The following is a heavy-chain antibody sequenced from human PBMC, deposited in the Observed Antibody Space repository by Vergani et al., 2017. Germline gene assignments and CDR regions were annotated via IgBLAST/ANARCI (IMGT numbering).Heavy chain of an antibody. CDR1: GDSINSGHY. V-gene: IGHV4-38-2*01. D-gene: IGHD2-21*01. J-gene: IGHJ4*02. CDR3: ARHISVVRPSSMTAFDY. CDR2: IDHSGSA. Sequence: QLQLQESGPGLVKPSETLALICSVSGDSINSGHYWAWIRQRPGKGLEWIGTIDHSGSALYSPSLKSRVTISLDTSKKQISLHLTSVTAADTAVYYCARHISVVRPSSMTAFDYWGQGTLVTVSS.